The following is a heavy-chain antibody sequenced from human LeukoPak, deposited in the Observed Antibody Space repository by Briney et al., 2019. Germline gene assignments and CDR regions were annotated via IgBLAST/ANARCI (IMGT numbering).Heavy chain of an antibody. Sequence: PSETLSLTCAVYGGSFSGYYWSWIRQPPGKGLEWIGEINHSGSTSYNPSLKSRVTISVDTSKDQFSLKLSSVTAADTAVYYCARFGYASGSSELDYWGQGTLVTVSS. CDR2: INHSGST. CDR3: ARFGYASGSSELDY. V-gene: IGHV4-34*01. D-gene: IGHD3-10*01. CDR1: GGSFSGYY. J-gene: IGHJ4*02.